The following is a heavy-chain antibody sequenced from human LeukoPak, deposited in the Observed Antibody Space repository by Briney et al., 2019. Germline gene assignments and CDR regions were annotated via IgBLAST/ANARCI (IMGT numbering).Heavy chain of an antibody. CDR3: ARNLRLGGNWFDP. CDR2: IIPISGTT. J-gene: IGHJ5*02. V-gene: IGHV1-69*15. Sequence: GSSVKVSCKTSGGTFTSYAITWVRQAPGQGLEWMGKIIPISGTTNYAQKFQGRVTFTAEESTSTAYMELSSLRSEDTALYYCARNLRLGGNWFDPWGQGTLVTVSS. D-gene: IGHD1-26*01. CDR1: GGTFTSYA.